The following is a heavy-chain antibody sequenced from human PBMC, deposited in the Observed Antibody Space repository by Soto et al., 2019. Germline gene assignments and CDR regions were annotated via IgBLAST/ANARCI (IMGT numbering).Heavy chain of an antibody. Sequence: QVQLVQSGAEVKKPGASVKVSCKASGYTCTSYDINWVRQATAQGLEWMGWMNPNSGNTGYAQKFQGRVTMTRNTSISTAYMELRSLRSEDTAVYSGEREVGARSLDYWGEGTLVTVSS. D-gene: IGHD1-26*01. CDR2: MNPNSGNT. V-gene: IGHV1-8*01. CDR1: GYTCTSYD. J-gene: IGHJ4*02. CDR3: EREVGARSLDY.